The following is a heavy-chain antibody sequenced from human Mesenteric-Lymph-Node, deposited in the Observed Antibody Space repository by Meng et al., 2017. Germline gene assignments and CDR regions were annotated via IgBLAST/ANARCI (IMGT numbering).Heavy chain of an antibody. CDR1: GYTFTSFA. CDR2: ISAYNGNS. J-gene: IGHJ4*02. V-gene: IGHV1-18*01. Sequence: ASVKVSCKASGYTFTSFAFSWVRRAPGQGLEWMGWISAYNGNSKYSQRLQDRVTMTTDTSTSTAYMELRSLRSDDTAMYFCATSNHYYTSGNYYKIPSEFDYWGQGTLVTVSS. D-gene: IGHD3-10*01. CDR3: ATSNHYYTSGNYYKIPSEFDY.